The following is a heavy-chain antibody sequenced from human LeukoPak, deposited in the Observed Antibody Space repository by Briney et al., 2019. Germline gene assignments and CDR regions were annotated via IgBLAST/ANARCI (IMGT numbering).Heavy chain of an antibody. CDR2: ISSSSSYI. Sequence: GGSLRLSCAASGFTFSSYSMNWVRQAPGKGLEWVSSISSSSSYIYYADSVKGRFTISRNNAKNSLYLQMNSLRAEDTAVYYCASGSSSWYTPIHWGQGTLVTVSS. CDR3: ASGSSSWYTPIH. V-gene: IGHV3-21*01. CDR1: GFTFSSYS. J-gene: IGHJ4*02. D-gene: IGHD6-13*01.